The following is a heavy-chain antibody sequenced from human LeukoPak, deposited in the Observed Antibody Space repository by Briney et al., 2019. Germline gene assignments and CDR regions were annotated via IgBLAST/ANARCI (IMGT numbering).Heavy chain of an antibody. CDR1: EFTFTSYE. J-gene: IGHJ3*02. CDR3: ARGPSIAARYDAFDI. V-gene: IGHV3-48*03. CDR2: ISSSGNTI. Sequence: PGGSLRLSCAASEFTFTSYELNWVRQAPGKGLEWVSYISSSGNTISYADSVKGRFTISRDNAKNSLYLRVISLRAEDTAVYYCARGPSIAARYDAFDIWGQGTMVTVSS. D-gene: IGHD6-6*01.